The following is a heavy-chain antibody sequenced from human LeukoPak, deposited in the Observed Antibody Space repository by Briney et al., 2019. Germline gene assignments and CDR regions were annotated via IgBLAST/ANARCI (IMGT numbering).Heavy chain of an antibody. CDR2: IYYSGST. J-gene: IGHJ4*02. CDR1: GGSISSYY. V-gene: IGHV4-59*08. Sequence: KPSETLSLTCTVSGGSISSYYWSWIRQPPGKGLEWIGYIYYSGSTNYNPSLKSRVTISVDTSKNQFSLKLSSVTAADTAVYYCARRDFWSGYGDWGQGTLVTVSS. CDR3: ARRDFWSGYGD. D-gene: IGHD3-3*01.